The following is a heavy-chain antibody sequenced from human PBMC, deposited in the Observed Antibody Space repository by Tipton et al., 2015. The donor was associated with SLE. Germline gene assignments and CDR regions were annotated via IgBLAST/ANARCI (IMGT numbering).Heavy chain of an antibody. Sequence: SLRLSCAASGFTFSSYGMHWVRQAPGKGLEWVAVTWYDGSYKYYADSVKGRFTISRDNSKNTLYLQMNSLRAEDTAVYYCAREVVGADPFDYWGQGTLVTVSS. V-gene: IGHV3-33*01. CDR2: TWYDGSYK. CDR3: AREVVGADPFDY. CDR1: GFTFSSYG. J-gene: IGHJ4*02. D-gene: IGHD1-26*01.